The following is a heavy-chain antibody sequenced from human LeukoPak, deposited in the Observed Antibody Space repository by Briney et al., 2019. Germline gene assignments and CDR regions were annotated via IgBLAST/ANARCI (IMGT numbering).Heavy chain of an antibody. Sequence: PGGSLRLSCAASGLTLSNYYMSWIRQAPGKGLEWASYISNIGSTTHHADSVKGRFTISRDNAKNSLYLQMNSLRAEDTAVYYCASDISNKGFDYWGQGTLVTVSS. V-gene: IGHV3-11*04. CDR2: ISNIGSTT. CDR3: ASDISNKGFDY. J-gene: IGHJ4*02. CDR1: GLTLSNYY. D-gene: IGHD3-3*02.